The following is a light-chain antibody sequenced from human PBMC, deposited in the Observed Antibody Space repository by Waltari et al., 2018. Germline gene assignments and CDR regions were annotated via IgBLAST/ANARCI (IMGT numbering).Light chain of an antibody. J-gene: IGKJ5*01. CDR3: QQRSNWPPLT. CDR1: QSVSSY. V-gene: IGKV3-11*01. CDR2: DAS. Sequence: EIVLTQSPATLSLSPGERATPSCRASQSVSSYLAWYQQKPVQAPRLLIYDASNRATGIPARFSGSGSGTDFTLTISSLEPEDFAVYYCQQRSNWPPLTFGQGTRLEIK.